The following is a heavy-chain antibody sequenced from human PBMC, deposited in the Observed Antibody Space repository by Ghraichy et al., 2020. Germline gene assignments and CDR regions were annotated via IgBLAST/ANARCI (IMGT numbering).Heavy chain of an antibody. V-gene: IGHV3-7*01. Sequence: GGSLRLSCAASGLTFTRYRMTWVRQAPGKGLEWVANIKQDGSEKYYVDSVEGRFTVSRDNGKNSLYLQMDSLRAEDTAVYYCATAVAGAFDYWGQGTLVTVSS. CDR1: GLTFTRYR. CDR2: IKQDGSEK. D-gene: IGHD6-19*01. J-gene: IGHJ4*02. CDR3: ATAVAGAFDY.